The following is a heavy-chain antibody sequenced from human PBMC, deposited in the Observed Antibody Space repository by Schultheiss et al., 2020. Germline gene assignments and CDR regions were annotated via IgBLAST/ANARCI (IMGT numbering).Heavy chain of an antibody. V-gene: IGHV1-8*02. J-gene: IGHJ3*02. CDR2: INPNSGGT. Sequence: ASVKVSCKASGGTFSSYAISWVRQAPGQGLEWMGWINPNSGGTNYAQKFQGRVTMTRDTSTSTVYMELSSLRSEDTAVYFCARVPDAFDIWGQGTRGTVS. CDR1: GGTFSSYA. CDR3: ARVPDAFDI.